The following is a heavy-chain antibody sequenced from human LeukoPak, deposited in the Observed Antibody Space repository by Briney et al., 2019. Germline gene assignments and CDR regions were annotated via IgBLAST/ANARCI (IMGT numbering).Heavy chain of an antibody. CDR2: INPNSGGT. J-gene: IGHJ5*02. CDR3: ARDRALDSGSLGFDP. V-gene: IGHV1-2*06. Sequence: ASVKVSCKASGYTFTGYYMHWVRQAPGQGLEWMGRINPNSGGTNYAQKFQGRVTMTRDTSISTAYMELSRPRSDDTAVYYCARDRALDSGSLGFDPWGQGTLVTVSS. CDR1: GYTFTGYY. D-gene: IGHD1-26*01.